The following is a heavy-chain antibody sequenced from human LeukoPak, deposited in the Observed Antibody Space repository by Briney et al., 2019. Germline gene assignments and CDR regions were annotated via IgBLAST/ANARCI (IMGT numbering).Heavy chain of an antibody. V-gene: IGHV3-73*01. CDR1: GFTFSGSA. CDR2: IRRKGNSYVT. Sequence: PGGALRLSCAASGFTFSGSAMHWVREAAGKGVEGVGRIRRKGNSYVTAYAGWGKGRFSIARDDSNKTAYVQMNSLKTEDTAVYYCTSLSVVVSAAIVGNNDAFDIWGQGTMVTVSS. D-gene: IGHD2-2*01. CDR3: TSLSVVVSAAIVGNNDAFDI. J-gene: IGHJ3*02.